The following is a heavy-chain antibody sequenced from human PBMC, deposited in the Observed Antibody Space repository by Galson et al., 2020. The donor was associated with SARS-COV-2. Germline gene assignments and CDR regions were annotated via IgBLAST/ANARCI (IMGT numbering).Heavy chain of an antibody. CDR1: GFSLSTSGVG. D-gene: IGHD2-15*01. CDR2: IYWDDDK. CDR3: AHGGPRQAFDI. Sequence: SGPTLVKPTQTLPLTCTFSGFSLSTSGVGVGWIRQPPGKALEWLALIYWDDDKRYSPSLNNRLTITKDTSKNQVVLTMTNMDPVDTATYYYAHGGPRQAFDIWGQGTMVTVSS. J-gene: IGHJ3*02. V-gene: IGHV2-5*02.